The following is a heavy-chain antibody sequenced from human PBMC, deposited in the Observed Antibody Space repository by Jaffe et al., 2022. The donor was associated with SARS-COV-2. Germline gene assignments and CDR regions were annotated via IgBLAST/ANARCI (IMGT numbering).Heavy chain of an antibody. CDR2: VYYSGST. J-gene: IGHJ4*02. D-gene: IGHD6-25*01. CDR3: ARHGGTSRYFDS. Sequence: QLQLQESGPGLVKPSETLSLTCTVSGGSISGSSYFWGWVRQPPGKGLEWIGSVYYSGSTYYNPSLKSRVSISVDTSKNQFSLKLSSVTAADTAVYYCARHGGTSRYFDSWGQGTLVTVSS. CDR1: GGSISGSSYF. V-gene: IGHV4-39*01.